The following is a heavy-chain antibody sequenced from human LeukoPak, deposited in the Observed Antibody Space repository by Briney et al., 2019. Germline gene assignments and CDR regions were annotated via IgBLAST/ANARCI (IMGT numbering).Heavy chain of an antibody. V-gene: IGHV4-39*01. CDR3: ARQGGYNLYYFDY. CDR1: GGSISSSTYY. J-gene: IGHJ4*02. D-gene: IGHD5-24*01. Sequence: SETLSLTCTVSGGSISSSTYYWGWIRQPPGKGLEWIGTLYYSGSTYYDPSLKSRVTISVDTSKNQFSLKLSSVTAADTAFYYCARQGGYNLYYFDYWGRGTLVTVSS. CDR2: LYYSGST.